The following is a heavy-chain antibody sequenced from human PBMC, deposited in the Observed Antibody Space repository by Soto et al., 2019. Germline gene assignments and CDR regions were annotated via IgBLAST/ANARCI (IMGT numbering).Heavy chain of an antibody. CDR3: AKDMVRGGNPPSLDY. D-gene: IGHD3-10*01. Sequence: EVQLLESGGGLVQPGGSLRLSCAASGFTFSSYAMSWVRQAPGKGLEWVSAISGSGGSTYYADSVKGRFTISRDNSKNTMYLQMNSLIAEDTAVNYCAKDMVRGGNPPSLDYWGQGTLVTVSS. CDR1: GFTFSSYA. CDR2: ISGSGGST. V-gene: IGHV3-23*01. J-gene: IGHJ4*02.